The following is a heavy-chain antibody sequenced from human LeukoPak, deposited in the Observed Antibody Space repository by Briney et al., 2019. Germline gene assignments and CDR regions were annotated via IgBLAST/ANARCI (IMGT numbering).Heavy chain of an antibody. D-gene: IGHD7-27*01. CDR1: GFTSTSYW. V-gene: IGHV3-7*05. CDR2: INHDGTDK. CDR3: AREDWGPRFGP. Sequence: PGGSLRLSCAASGFTSTSYWMTWVRQAPGKGLHWVANINHDGTDKNYADSVKGRFTISRDNAKRSVFLQMNSLRAEDTGLYYCAREDWGPRFGPRGQGTLVTVSS. J-gene: IGHJ5*02.